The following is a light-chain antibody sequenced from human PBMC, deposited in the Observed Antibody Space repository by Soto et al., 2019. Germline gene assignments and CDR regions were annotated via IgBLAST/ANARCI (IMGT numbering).Light chain of an antibody. Sequence: QLVLTQPASVSGSPGQSITISCTGTSSDVGAYDYVSWYQQHPDKAPKLMIYEVSHRPSGVSNRFYGSKSVNTATLTISGLQAEDEADYYCSSYTSSSTRVFGTGTKVTVL. CDR1: SSDVGAYDY. V-gene: IGLV2-14*03. J-gene: IGLJ1*01. CDR3: SSYTSSSTRV. CDR2: EVS.